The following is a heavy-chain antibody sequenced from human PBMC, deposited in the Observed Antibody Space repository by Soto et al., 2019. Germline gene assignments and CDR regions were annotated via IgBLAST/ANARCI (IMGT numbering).Heavy chain of an antibody. CDR3: EVRIFAAPFDS. Sequence: XSVKVSCKASGYSFTSYGVSWVRQAPGQGLEWMGWVSAQNGYTKYAERLQGRVTMTTDTSTSTAYMELRSLISDDTAVYYCEVRIFAAPFDSWGQGSLVTVSS. CDR1: GYSFTSYG. CDR2: VSAQNGYT. V-gene: IGHV1-18*01. D-gene: IGHD1-20*01. J-gene: IGHJ4*02.